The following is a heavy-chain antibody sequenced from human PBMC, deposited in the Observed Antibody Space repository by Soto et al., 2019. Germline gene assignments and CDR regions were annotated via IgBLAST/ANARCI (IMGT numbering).Heavy chain of an antibody. V-gene: IGHV3-48*04. CDR1: GFTFSSYA. CDR2: ISSSSSTI. Sequence: GSLRLSCAASGFTFSSYAMSWVRQAPGKGLEWVSYISSSSSTIYYADSVKGRFTISRDNAKNSLYLQMNSLRAEDTALYYWPKDREFCINTSTHYYYYGMDVWGQGTTVTVSS. J-gene: IGHJ6*02. D-gene: IGHD2-2*01. CDR3: PKDREFCINTSTHYYYYGMDV.